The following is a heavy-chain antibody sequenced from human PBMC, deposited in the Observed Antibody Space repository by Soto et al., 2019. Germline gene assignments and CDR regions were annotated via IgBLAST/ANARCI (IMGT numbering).Heavy chain of an antibody. J-gene: IGHJ4*02. CDR1: NGCMSGFY. Sequence: EPRSLTFSGSNGCMSGFYWSWIRQPPGKILEWIGYIHYSGRTDYNPSLTSRATMSVDTSKNQFSLNLKSITAADTAVYYCVRVGVGIGNHFDAWGRGTLVTVSS. CDR2: IHYSGRT. CDR3: VRVGVGIGNHFDA. D-gene: IGHD1-26*01. V-gene: IGHV4-59*12.